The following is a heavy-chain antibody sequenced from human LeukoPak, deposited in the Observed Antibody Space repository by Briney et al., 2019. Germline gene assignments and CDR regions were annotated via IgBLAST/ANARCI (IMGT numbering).Heavy chain of an antibody. CDR1: GGSFSDYY. D-gene: IGHD3-22*01. Sequence: SEPLSLTCAVYGGSFSDYYWSWIRQPPGEGLEWIGEINHSGRTNYNPSLKSRVTISVDTSKNQFSLNLASVTAADTAVYYCARTPSGSSGYYPMWFDPWGQGTLVTVSS. CDR2: INHSGRT. J-gene: IGHJ5*02. V-gene: IGHV4-34*01. CDR3: ARTPSGSSGYYPMWFDP.